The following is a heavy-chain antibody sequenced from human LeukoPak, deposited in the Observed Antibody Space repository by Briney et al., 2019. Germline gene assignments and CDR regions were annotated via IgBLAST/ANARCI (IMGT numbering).Heavy chain of an antibody. CDR2: IHYSGST. D-gene: IGHD3-9*01. J-gene: IGHJ4*02. V-gene: IGHV4-39*01. Sequence: SETLSLTCTVSGDSISSSTYSSSYYWGWIRQPPGKGLEWIGSIHYSGSTYYNASLKSRVTISVDTSKNQFSLKLSSVTAADTAVYYCASTLPYYDILTGYSSGDYFDYWGQGTLVTVSS. CDR3: ASTLPYYDILTGYSSGDYFDY. CDR1: GDSISSSTYSSSYY.